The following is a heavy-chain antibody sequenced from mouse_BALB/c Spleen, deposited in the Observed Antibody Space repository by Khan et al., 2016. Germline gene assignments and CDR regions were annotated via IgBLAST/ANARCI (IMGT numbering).Heavy chain of an antibody. CDR3: ARSRRMGGNYLFDY. CDR2: INPSSGYT. D-gene: IGHD2-1*01. Sequence: QVQLKESGAELARPGASVKMSCKASGYTFTIYTMHWVKQRPGQGLEWIGYINPSSGYTNYNQKFKDKATLTADKSSSTAYMQLSSLTSEDSAVYYWARSRRMGGNYLFDYWGQGTTPTVSS. V-gene: IGHV1-4*01. CDR1: GYTFTIYT. J-gene: IGHJ2*01.